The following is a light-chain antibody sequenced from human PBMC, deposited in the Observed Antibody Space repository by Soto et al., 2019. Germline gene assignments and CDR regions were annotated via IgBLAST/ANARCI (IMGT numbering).Light chain of an antibody. V-gene: IGLV6-57*01. CDR2: EDN. CDR3: QSYDSDNQV. Sequence: NFMLTQPHSVSESPGKTVTISCTRSSGSIASNYVQWYQQRPGSSPTTVIYEDNQRPSGVPDRFSGSIDSSSNSASLTISGLKTEDEADYSRQSYDSDNQVFGGGTKLTVL. J-gene: IGLJ3*02. CDR1: SGSIASNY.